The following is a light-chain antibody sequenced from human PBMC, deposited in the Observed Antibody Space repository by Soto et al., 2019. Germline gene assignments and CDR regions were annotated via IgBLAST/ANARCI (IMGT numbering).Light chain of an antibody. V-gene: IGLV4-69*01. Sequence: QLVLTQSPSASASLGASVKLTCTLSSCHSSYAIAWHQQRTEKGPRYLMKLNSDGSHSKGAGIPDRFSGSSSGAERYLTISSLQSEDEADYYCQTWITGIQVFGGGTKLTVL. CDR1: SCHSSYA. CDR3: QTWITGIQV. CDR2: LNSDGSH. J-gene: IGLJ2*01.